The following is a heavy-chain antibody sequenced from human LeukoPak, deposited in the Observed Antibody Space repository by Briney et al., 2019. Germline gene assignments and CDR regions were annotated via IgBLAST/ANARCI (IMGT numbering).Heavy chain of an antibody. CDR3: GRFTRSGDSVY. V-gene: IGHV3-7*04. Sequence: GGSLRLSCAASGITFSTYWMTWVRQAPGKGLEWVANIKQDGSEKQYVDSVKGRFAISRDNAENSLYPQMNSLKAEDTAVYYCGRFTRSGDSVYWGQGTLVTVSS. CDR2: IKQDGSEK. CDR1: GITFSTYW. D-gene: IGHD7-27*01. J-gene: IGHJ4*02.